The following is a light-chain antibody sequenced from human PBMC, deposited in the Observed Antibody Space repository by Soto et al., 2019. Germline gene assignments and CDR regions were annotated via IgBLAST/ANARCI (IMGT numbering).Light chain of an antibody. Sequence: QPALTQPRSVSGSPGQSVTISCSGTSSDVVGYTYVSWYLLHPGKAPKLLIYDVSKRPSGVPDRFSGSRSGNTASLTISGLQAEDEADYYCCSFAGTYVFGTGTKVTVL. CDR3: CSFAGTYV. CDR1: SSDVVGYTY. J-gene: IGLJ1*01. V-gene: IGLV2-11*01. CDR2: DVS.